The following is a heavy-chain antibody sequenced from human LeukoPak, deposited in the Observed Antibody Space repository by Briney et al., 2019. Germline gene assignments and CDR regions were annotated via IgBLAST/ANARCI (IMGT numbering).Heavy chain of an antibody. J-gene: IGHJ5*02. V-gene: IGHV4-4*02. CDR2: IYYSGST. D-gene: IGHD5-18*01. CDR1: GGSISSSNW. Sequence: SGTLSLTCAVSGGSISSSNWWSWVRQPPGKGLEWIGYIYYSGSTNYNPSLKSRVTISVDTSKNQFSLKLSSVTAADTAVYYCARDQAIAGSRWFDPWGQGTLVTVSS. CDR3: ARDQAIAGSRWFDP.